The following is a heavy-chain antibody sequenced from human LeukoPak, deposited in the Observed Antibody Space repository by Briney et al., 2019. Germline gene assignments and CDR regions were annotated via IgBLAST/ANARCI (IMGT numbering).Heavy chain of an antibody. D-gene: IGHD5-24*01. V-gene: IGHV6-1*01. CDR1: GDSVSSNSAA. J-gene: IGHJ4*02. CDR2: TYYRSKWYN. CDR3: ASGLGDGYNN. Sequence: SQTLSLTCAISGDSVSSNSAAWNWVRQSPSRGLEWLGRTYYRSKWYNDYAVSVKSRITINPGTSKNQFSLQPNSVTPEDTAVYYCASGLGDGYNNWGQGTLVTVSS.